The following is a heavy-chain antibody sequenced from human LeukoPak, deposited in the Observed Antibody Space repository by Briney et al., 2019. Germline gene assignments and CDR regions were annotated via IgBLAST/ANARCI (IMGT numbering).Heavy chain of an antibody. CDR1: GGSISSSNYY. V-gene: IGHV4-39*01. D-gene: IGHD5-12*01. J-gene: IGHJ5*01. CDR2: IYYTGST. CDR3: ARQGRSGYDSHWFDA. Sequence: SETLTLTCTVSGGSISSSNYYWGWIRQPPGEGLQWIGNIYYTGSTYYNPSLKSRVTISVDTSKNQFSLKLSSVTAADTAVYYCARQGRSGYDSHWFDAWGRGGQLTVSS.